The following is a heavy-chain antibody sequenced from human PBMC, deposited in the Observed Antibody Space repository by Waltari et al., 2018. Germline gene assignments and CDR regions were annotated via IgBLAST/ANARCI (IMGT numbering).Heavy chain of an antibody. CDR1: GYTFTGYY. CDR2: INPNSGGT. J-gene: IGHJ5*02. CDR3: ARGRTTYGSGIAFDP. D-gene: IGHD3-10*01. Sequence: QVQLVQSGAEVKKPGASVKVSCTASGYTFTGYYMHWVRQAPGQGLEWMGWINPNSGGTNYAQKFKGRVTSNKNTAISTAYMELSSLRSEDTAVYYWARGRTTYGSGIAFDPWGQGTLVTVSS. V-gene: IGHV1-2*01.